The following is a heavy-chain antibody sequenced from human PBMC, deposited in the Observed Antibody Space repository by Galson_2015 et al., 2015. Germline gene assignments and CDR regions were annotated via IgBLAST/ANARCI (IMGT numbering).Heavy chain of an antibody. CDR3: ASNGGDGYSGYDPEGGPLN. Sequence: SLRLSCAASGFTFSSYSMNWVRQAPGKGLEWVSSISSSSSYIYYADSVKGRFTISRDNAKNSLYLQMNSLRAEDTAVYYCASNGGDGYSGYDPEGGPLNWGQGTLVTVSS. CDR2: ISSSSSYI. CDR1: GFTFSSYS. D-gene: IGHD5-12*01. J-gene: IGHJ4*02. V-gene: IGHV3-21*01.